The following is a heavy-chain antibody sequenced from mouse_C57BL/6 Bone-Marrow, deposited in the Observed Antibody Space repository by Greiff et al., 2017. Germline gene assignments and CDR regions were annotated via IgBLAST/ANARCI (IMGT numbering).Heavy chain of an antibody. Sequence: EVKLMESGGGLVKPGGSLKLSCAASGFTFSSYAMSWVRQTPETRLAWVATLSDGGSYTYYPDNVKGRFTISRDNAKNNLYLPMSHLKSEDTAVYYCARVYGNYEGAYWGQGTLVTVSA. V-gene: IGHV5-4*03. J-gene: IGHJ3*01. CDR3: ARVYGNYEGAY. CDR1: GFTFSSYA. CDR2: LSDGGSYT. D-gene: IGHD2-1*01.